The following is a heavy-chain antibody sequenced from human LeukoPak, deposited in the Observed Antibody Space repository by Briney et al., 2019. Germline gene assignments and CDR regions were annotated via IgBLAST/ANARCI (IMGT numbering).Heavy chain of an antibody. CDR1: GGSLSSGDYY. J-gene: IGHJ6*04. CDR2: IYYSGST. CDR3: ARGQDGMDV. V-gene: IGHV4-30-4*01. Sequence: SQTLSLTCTFSGGSLSSGDYYWSWIRQPPGKGLEWIGYIYYSGSTYYNPSLKSRVTISVDTSKNQFSLKLSSVTAANTAVYYCARGQDGMDVWGKGTTVTVSS.